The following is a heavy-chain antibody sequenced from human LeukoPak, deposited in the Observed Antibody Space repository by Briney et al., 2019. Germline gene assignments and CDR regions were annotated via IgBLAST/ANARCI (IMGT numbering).Heavy chain of an antibody. V-gene: IGHV3-23*01. CDR2: ISGSGGST. J-gene: IGHJ6*03. D-gene: IGHD1-26*01. CDR1: GITFSSYA. CDR3: AKDAVGATTYYYYYYMDV. Sequence: PGGSLRLSCAASGITFSSYAMSWVRQAPGKGLEWVSAISGSGGSTYYADSVKGRFTISRDNSKNTLHLQMNSLRAEDTAVYYCAKDAVGATTYYYYYYMDVWGKGTTVTVSS.